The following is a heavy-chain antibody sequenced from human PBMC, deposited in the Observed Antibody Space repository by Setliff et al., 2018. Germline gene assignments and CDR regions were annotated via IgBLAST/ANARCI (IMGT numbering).Heavy chain of an antibody. CDR1: GYTFTNYG. CDR2: INNYSFKT. Sequence: RASVKVSCKTSGYTFTNYGITWVRQAPGQGLEWMGWINNYSFKTNYPQKFLGRVTVTTDTSTGTAYMELGSLTSDDTAIYYCARINFYVSSGYYYAPDYWGRGTLVTVSS. D-gene: IGHD3-22*01. V-gene: IGHV1-18*01. J-gene: IGHJ2*01. CDR3: ARINFYVSSGYYYAPDY.